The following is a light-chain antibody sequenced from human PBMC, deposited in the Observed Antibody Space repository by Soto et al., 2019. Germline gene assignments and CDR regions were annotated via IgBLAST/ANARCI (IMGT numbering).Light chain of an antibody. CDR3: QQYGSSLRT. CDR2: GAS. Sequence: EILLTQSPATLSVSPGDRATLSCRASQSVSSSYLAWYQQKPGQAPRLLIYGASSRDTGIPDRFSGSGSGTDFTLTISRLEPEDFSVYYCQQYGSSLRTFGQGTKVDIK. CDR1: QSVSSSY. V-gene: IGKV3-20*01. J-gene: IGKJ1*01.